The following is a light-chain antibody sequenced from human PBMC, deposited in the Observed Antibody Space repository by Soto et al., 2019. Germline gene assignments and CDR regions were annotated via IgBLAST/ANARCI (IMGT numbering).Light chain of an antibody. CDR1: QSITSRY. CDR3: QHHGSSARTFT. V-gene: IGKV3-20*01. Sequence: EIVLTQSPGTLSLSPGERATLTCRASQSITSRYLAWYQQKPGQAPRLLIYGASIRASGISDRFSGSGSGTDFTLTISSLEAEDFAVYYCQHHGSSARTFTFGTGTKVDI. J-gene: IGKJ3*01. CDR2: GAS.